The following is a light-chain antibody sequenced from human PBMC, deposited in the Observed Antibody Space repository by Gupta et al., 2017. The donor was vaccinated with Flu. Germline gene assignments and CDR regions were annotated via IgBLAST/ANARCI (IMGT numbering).Light chain of an antibody. CDR1: QTVLYSSNNKNH. Sequence: IVMTQSPDSLALSLGERANINCKSSQTVLYSSNNKNHLAWYQQKPGQPPKLLISWASTRESGVLDPFSGSRSGSDFTLTIISLQAEDVAIYYCRQEVSMGAAFGQGTRLEIK. CDR2: WAS. CDR3: RQEVSMGAA. J-gene: IGKJ1*01. V-gene: IGKV4-1*01.